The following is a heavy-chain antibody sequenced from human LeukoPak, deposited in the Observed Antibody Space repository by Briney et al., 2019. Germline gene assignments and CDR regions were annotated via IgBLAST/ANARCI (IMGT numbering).Heavy chain of an antibody. V-gene: IGHV3-30-3*01. CDR1: GFTFRSYA. CDR3: AREIFNGFDI. J-gene: IGHJ3*02. CDR2: ISYDGSNK. Sequence: GGSLRLSCAGSGFTFRSYAMHWVRQAPGKGLEWVAVISYDGSNKDYADSVKGRYTISRDNSKNTLYLQMNSLRAEDTAFYYCAREIFNGFDIWGQGTMVTVSS.